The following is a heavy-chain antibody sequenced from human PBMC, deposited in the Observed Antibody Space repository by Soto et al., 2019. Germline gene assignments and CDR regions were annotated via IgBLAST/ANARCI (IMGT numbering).Heavy chain of an antibody. CDR2: IYSGGST. CDR1: GFTVSSNY. J-gene: IGHJ4*02. Sequence: GGSLRLSCAASGFTVSSNYMSWVRQAPGKGLEWVSVIYSGGSTYYADSVKGRFTISRDNAQNTLFLQMNTLRPEDTAMYYCARVAYWGPGTQVTVSS. CDR3: ARVAY. V-gene: IGHV3-53*01.